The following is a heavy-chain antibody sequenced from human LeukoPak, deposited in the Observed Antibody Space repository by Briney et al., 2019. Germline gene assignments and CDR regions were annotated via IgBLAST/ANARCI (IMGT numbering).Heavy chain of an antibody. CDR1: GFTFSSYA. D-gene: IGHD1-1*01. V-gene: IGHV3-23*01. CDR3: AKRSSGTTYYFDY. J-gene: IGHJ4*02. CDR2: ISGSGGST. Sequence: AGGSLRLSCAASGFTFSSYAMRWVRQAGGKGREWVSAISGSGGSTYYAASVKGRFTISRDNSKNTLYLQMNSLRAEDTAVYYCAKRSSGTTYYFDYWGQGTLVTVSS.